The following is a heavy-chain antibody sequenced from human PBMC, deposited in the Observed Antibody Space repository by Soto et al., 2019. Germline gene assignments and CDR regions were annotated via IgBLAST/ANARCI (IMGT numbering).Heavy chain of an antibody. CDR3: APLSVSLSGPYGIHV. CDR1: GYSVTSSDYY. Sequence: SETLSLTCSVSGYSVTSSDYYWAWIRQPPGKGLEWIGSMFYSGLTYYNPSLKSRVTLSVDTSKNQFSVRLNSATAADTAVYYCAPLSVSLSGPYGIHVWGQGTTVTVSS. V-gene: IGHV4-39*01. CDR2: MFYSGLT. J-gene: IGHJ6*02. D-gene: IGHD2-15*01.